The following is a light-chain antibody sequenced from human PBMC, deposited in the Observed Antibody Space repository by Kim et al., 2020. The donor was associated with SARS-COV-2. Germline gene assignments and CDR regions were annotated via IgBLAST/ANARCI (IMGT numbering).Light chain of an antibody. CDR2: GAS. J-gene: IGKJ5*01. Sequence: ACVGDTVTITCQASQDIRNDLGWYQQNPGRAPKRLIYGASSLQSGVPSMFSGSGSGTEFTLPISRRQPGGFATYFCLQHNTYPFAVGQGTRLEIK. CDR1: QDIRND. CDR3: LQHNTYPFA. V-gene: IGKV1-17*01.